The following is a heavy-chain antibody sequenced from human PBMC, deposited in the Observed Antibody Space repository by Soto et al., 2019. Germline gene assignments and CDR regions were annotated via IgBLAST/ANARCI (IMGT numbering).Heavy chain of an antibody. D-gene: IGHD2-15*01. Sequence: SETLSLTCTVSGGSISSGGYYWGWSRQHPGKGLEWIGYSYYSGSTYYNPSLKSRVTISVDTSKNQFSLKLSSVTAADTAVYYCARWTAATMTWGQGTLVTVSS. CDR2: SYYSGST. CDR3: ARWTAATMT. CDR1: GGSISSGGYY. J-gene: IGHJ5*02. V-gene: IGHV4-31*03.